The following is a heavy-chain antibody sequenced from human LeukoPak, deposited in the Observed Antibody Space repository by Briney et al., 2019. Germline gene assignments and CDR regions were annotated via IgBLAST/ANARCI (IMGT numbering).Heavy chain of an antibody. Sequence: PGGSLRLSCAASGFTFSSYGMHGVRQAPGKGLEWVAVISYDGSNKYYADSVKGRFTISRDNSKNTLYLQMNSLRAEDTAVYYCAKGDKEWLRSPIDYWGQGTLVTVSS. D-gene: IGHD5-12*01. CDR2: ISYDGSNK. CDR1: GFTFSSYG. J-gene: IGHJ4*02. V-gene: IGHV3-30*18. CDR3: AKGDKEWLRSPIDY.